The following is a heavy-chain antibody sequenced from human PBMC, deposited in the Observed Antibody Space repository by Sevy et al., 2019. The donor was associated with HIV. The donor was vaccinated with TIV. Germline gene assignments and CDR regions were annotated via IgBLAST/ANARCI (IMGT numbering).Heavy chain of an antibody. Sequence: GESLKISCKGSGYSFTSHWIGWVRHMPGKGLEWMGIIYPDDSASRYSPSFQGQVTFSADKSISTAYLQWSSLKASDTAMYYRATSRSGYFDSSGYYIYWGQGTLVTVSS. CDR2: IYPDDSAS. V-gene: IGHV5-51*01. D-gene: IGHD3-22*01. CDR3: ATSRSGYFDSSGYYIY. J-gene: IGHJ4*02. CDR1: GYSFTSHW.